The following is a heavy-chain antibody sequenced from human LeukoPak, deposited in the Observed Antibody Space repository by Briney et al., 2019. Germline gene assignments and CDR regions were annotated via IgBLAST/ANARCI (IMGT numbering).Heavy chain of an antibody. Sequence: SETLSLTCAVSGCSISSGDYYWIWIRQPPGKGLEWIGYIYYSGSTYYNPSLKSRVTISVDTSKNQFSLKLSSVTAADTAVYYCARHGSTDYFDYWGQGTLVTVSS. V-gene: IGHV4-30-4*01. J-gene: IGHJ4*02. D-gene: IGHD2-2*03. CDR3: ARHGSTDYFDY. CDR1: GCSISSGDYY. CDR2: IYYSGST.